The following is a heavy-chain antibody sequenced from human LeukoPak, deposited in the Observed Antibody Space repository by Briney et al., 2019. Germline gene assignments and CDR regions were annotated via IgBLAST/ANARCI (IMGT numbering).Heavy chain of an antibody. CDR3: ARGDLYYYYYYMDV. CDR1: GYTLTGYY. J-gene: IGHJ6*03. CDR2: ISVYNGNT. Sequence: ASVKVSCKASGYTLTGYYIHWVRQAPGQGLEWMGWISVYNGNTNYAQKLQGRVTMTTETSTSTAYMNLRSLRSDDTAVYYCARGDLYYYYYYMDVWGKGTTVTVSS. V-gene: IGHV1-18*04.